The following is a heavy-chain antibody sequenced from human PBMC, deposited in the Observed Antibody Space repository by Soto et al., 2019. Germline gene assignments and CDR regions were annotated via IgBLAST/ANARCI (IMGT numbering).Heavy chain of an antibody. D-gene: IGHD5-18*01. CDR3: ARHDYSNGFFGY. Sequence: SETLSLTCTVSGGSISSRSHYWGWIRQPPGKGLEWIGSIFHSGSTYYNPSLKSRVTISVDTSKNQFSLKVTSVTAADTAVYFCARHDYSNGFFGYWGQGTLVTVSS. CDR2: IFHSGST. J-gene: IGHJ4*02. CDR1: GGSISSRSHY. V-gene: IGHV4-39*01.